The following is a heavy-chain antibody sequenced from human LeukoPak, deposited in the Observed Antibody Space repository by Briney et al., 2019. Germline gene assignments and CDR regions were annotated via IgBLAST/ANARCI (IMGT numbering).Heavy chain of an antibody. D-gene: IGHD3-22*01. CDR3: ARERTMIAEVDY. CDR2: IWYDGSNK. J-gene: IGHJ4*02. Sequence: GGSLSLSCTASGFTFSSYGIHWVRQAPGKGLEWVAVIWYDGSNKYYAGFVKGRFTISRDNSKKTLYLQMNSLSVPDTAVYYYARERTMIAEVDYWGQGTLVTVSS. V-gene: IGHV3-33*01. CDR1: GFTFSSYG.